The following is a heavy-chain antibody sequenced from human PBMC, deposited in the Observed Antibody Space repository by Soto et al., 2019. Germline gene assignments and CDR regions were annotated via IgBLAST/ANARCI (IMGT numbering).Heavy chain of an antibody. CDR1: GGTFSNYA. Sequence: QVQLVQSGAEVKKPGSSVNVSCKVSGGTFSNYAIDWVRLAPGHGLEWMGGIVPIFGTTYYTPKFQGRATIIANDSTTTDYLEMGSLRSEDTAIYYCARVEAVAGLYNYHGLDVWGQGTAVTVSS. V-gene: IGHV1-69*12. D-gene: IGHD6-19*01. CDR3: ARVEAVAGLYNYHGLDV. J-gene: IGHJ6*02. CDR2: IVPIFGTT.